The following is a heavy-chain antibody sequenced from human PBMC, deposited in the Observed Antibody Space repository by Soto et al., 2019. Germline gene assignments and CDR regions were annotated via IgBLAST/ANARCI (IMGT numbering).Heavy chain of an antibody. Sequence: SETLSLTCTVSGGSISSTGYYWGWIRQPPGKGLKWIGSMSYSGSTYYNPSLTSRVTISVDTSKNQFSLKLTSVTAADTAVYFCARDTYVSESSGAKAPYFGYWGQGALVTGSS. CDR2: MSYSGST. D-gene: IGHD3-22*01. CDR3: ARDTYVSESSGAKAPYFGY. V-gene: IGHV4-39*07. J-gene: IGHJ4*02. CDR1: GGSISSTGYY.